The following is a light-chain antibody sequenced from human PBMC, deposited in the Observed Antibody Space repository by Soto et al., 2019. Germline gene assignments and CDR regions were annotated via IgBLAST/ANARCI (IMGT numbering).Light chain of an antibody. V-gene: IGKV1-39*01. CDR2: AAS. CDR3: QQSYTTPRT. Sequence: DIQMTQSPSSLSASVGYRVAITCRASQTISSYLNWYQQKPGKAPKLLIYAASSLQSGVPSRFSGRGSGTDFTLTISSLQPEDFATYYCQQSYTTPRTFGQGTKVDI. J-gene: IGKJ1*01. CDR1: QTISSY.